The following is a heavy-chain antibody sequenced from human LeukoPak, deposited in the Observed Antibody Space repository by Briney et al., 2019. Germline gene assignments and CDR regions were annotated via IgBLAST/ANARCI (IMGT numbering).Heavy chain of an antibody. CDR2: INPNSGGT. CDR3: ARDPHYSDAFDI. D-gene: IGHD2-15*01. Sequence: GASVKVSCKASGYTFTNYAMNWVRQAPGQGLEWMGWINPNSGGTNYAQKFQGRVTMTRDTSISTAYMELSRLRSDDTAVYYCARDPHYSDAFDIWGQGTMVTVSS. V-gene: IGHV1-2*02. CDR1: GYTFTNYA. J-gene: IGHJ3*02.